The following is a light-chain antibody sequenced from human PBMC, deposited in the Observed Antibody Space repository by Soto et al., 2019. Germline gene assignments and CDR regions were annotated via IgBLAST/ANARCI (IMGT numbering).Light chain of an antibody. Sequence: QSVLTQPASVSGSPGQTITISCTGTSSDVGRYNTVSWYQHHPGKAPKLIIYEVTHRPAGISDRFSASKSGHTASLTISGLQAEDEADYYCNSLRVNHLYVFGSGTKVTVL. J-gene: IGLJ1*01. CDR1: SSDVGRYNT. V-gene: IGLV2-14*01. CDR2: EVT. CDR3: NSLRVNHLYV.